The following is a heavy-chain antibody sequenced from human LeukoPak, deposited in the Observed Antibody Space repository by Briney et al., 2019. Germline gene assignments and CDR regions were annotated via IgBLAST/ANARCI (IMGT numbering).Heavy chain of an antibody. CDR1: GFTFSSYG. V-gene: IGHV3-30*18. D-gene: IGHD6-13*01. CDR3: AKPNSWYSSSWIDY. CDR2: ISYDGSNK. J-gene: IGHJ4*02. Sequence: GGSLRLSCAASGFTFSSYGIHLVRQAPGTGLEWVAVISYDGSNKYYADSVKGRFTISRDNSRNTLYLQMNSLRAEDTAVYYCAKPNSWYSSSWIDYWGQGTLVTVSS.